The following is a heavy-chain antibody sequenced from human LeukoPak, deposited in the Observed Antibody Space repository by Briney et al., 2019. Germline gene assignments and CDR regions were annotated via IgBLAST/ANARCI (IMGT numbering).Heavy chain of an antibody. CDR1: GFTFSSHG. D-gene: IGHD2-15*01. J-gene: IGHJ4*02. V-gene: IGHV3-30*18. CDR2: ISYDGSNK. Sequence: PGGSLRLSCAASGFTFSSHGMHWVRQAPGKGLEWVAAISYDGSNKYYADSVKGRFTMSRDNSKNTLFLQMNSLRAEDTAVYYCAKEGYCSGGSCYSLDYWGQGTLVTVSS. CDR3: AKEGYCSGGSCYSLDY.